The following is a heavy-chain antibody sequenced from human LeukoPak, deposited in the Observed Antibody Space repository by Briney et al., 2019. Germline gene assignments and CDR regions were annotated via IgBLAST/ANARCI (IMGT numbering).Heavy chain of an antibody. Sequence: TLSLTCTVSGGSISSGGYYWSWIRQHPGKGLEWIGYIYYSGSTYYNPSLKSRVTISVDTSKNQFSLKVSSVTAADTAVYYCARAVSGYYYSFDYWGQGTLVTVSS. CDR2: IYYSGST. CDR3: ARAVSGYYYSFDY. D-gene: IGHD3-22*01. V-gene: IGHV4-31*03. J-gene: IGHJ4*02. CDR1: GGSISSGGYY.